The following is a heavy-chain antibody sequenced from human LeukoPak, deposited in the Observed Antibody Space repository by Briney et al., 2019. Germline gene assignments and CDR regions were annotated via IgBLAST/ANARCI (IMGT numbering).Heavy chain of an antibody. CDR1: GFTFSDYS. CDR2: ISYDGINK. Sequence: QPGGSLRLSCAASGFTFSDYSIHWVRQAPGKGLEWVAVISYDGINKFYADSVTGRFIMSRDDSKNTVHLQMNSLRAEDTAIYHCARDWGSCSGGSCISGAINNWFDPWGQGTLVTVSS. CDR3: ARDWGSCSGGSCISGAINNWFDP. D-gene: IGHD2-15*01. V-gene: IGHV3-30*04. J-gene: IGHJ5*02.